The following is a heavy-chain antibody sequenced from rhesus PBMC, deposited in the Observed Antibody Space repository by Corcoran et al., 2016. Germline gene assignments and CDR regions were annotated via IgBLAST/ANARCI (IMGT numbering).Heavy chain of an antibody. CDR2: ISPSSGNT. CDR3: AREGISSATGGLDS. J-gene: IGHJ6*01. D-gene: IGHD6-43*01. V-gene: IGHV1S2*01. CDR1: GYIFTAYY. Sequence: QVQLVQSGAEEKKPGSSAKVSCKASGYIFTAYYIHWVRQAPRQGLQWVGWISPSSGNTKYAQKFQGRVTMTRDTSTNTAYMELSSLRSEDTAMYYCAREGISSATGGLDSWGQGVVVTVSS.